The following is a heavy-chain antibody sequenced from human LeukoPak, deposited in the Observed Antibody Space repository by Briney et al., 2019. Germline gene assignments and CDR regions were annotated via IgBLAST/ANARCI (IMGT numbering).Heavy chain of an antibody. Sequence: GGSLRLSCAASGFTFRSSWMHWVRQGPGKGLVCVSRINNDGSATTYADSVKGRFTISRDTAKNTVFLQMNSLRAEDTAVYYCARDVGYSAYDWGQGTLVTVSS. J-gene: IGHJ4*02. CDR1: GFTFRSSW. V-gene: IGHV3-74*01. D-gene: IGHD5-12*01. CDR2: INNDGSAT. CDR3: ARDVGYSAYD.